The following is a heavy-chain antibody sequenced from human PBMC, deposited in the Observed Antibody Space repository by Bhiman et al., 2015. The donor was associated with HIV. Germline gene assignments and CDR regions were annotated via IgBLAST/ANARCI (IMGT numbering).Heavy chain of an antibody. D-gene: IGHD1-26*01. V-gene: IGHV3-9*01. CDR2: ISWNSGSI. CDR3: AKGGGLPYYYMDV. Sequence: EVQLVESGGGLVQPGRSLRLSCAASGFTFDDYAMHWVRQAPGKGLEWVSGISWNSGSIGYADSVKGRFTISRDNAKNSLYLQMNSLRAEDTALYYCAKGGGLPYYYMDVWGKGTTVTVSS. J-gene: IGHJ6*03. CDR1: GFTFDDYA.